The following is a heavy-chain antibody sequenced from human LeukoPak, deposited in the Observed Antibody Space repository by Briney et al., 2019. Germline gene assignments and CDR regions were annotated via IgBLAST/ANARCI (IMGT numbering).Heavy chain of an antibody. CDR2: IYLGDSDT. CDR1: RYSFTTYR. CDR3: VRHRNWNYDY. D-gene: IGHD1-1*01. Sequence: GESLKISCKGSRYSFTTYRIGWVRQMPGKGLEWMGVIYLGDSDTRYSPSFQGQVTISADKSINTAYLQWSSLKASDTAMYYCVRHRNWNYDYWGQGTLVTVSS. V-gene: IGHV5-51*01. J-gene: IGHJ4*02.